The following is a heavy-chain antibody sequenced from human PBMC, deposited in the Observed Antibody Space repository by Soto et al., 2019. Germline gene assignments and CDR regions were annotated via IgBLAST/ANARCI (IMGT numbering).Heavy chain of an antibody. D-gene: IGHD3-22*01. J-gene: IGHJ4*02. CDR3: ARDSGSMIVVVTNFDY. CDR2: ISSSSSYI. CDR1: GFTFSSYS. Sequence: EGSLRLSCAASGFTFSSYSMNWVRQAPGKGLEWVSSISSSSSYIYYADSVKGRFTISRDNAKNSLYLQMNSLRAEDTAVYYCARDSGSMIVVVTNFDYWGPGTLHTVSS. V-gene: IGHV3-21*01.